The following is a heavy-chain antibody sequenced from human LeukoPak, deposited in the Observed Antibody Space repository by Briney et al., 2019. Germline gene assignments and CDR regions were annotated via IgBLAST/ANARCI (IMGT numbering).Heavy chain of an antibody. Sequence: GGSLRLSCAASGFTFSSYAMSWVRQAPGKGLEWVAVISGSCGSTSYADSVKGRFTISRDNAKNSLYLQMNSLRAEDTAVYYCARIPGGGYSYGYIDYWGQGTLVTVSS. V-gene: IGHV3-23*01. CDR3: ARIPGGGYSYGYIDY. D-gene: IGHD5-18*01. CDR2: ISGSCGST. J-gene: IGHJ4*02. CDR1: GFTFSSYA.